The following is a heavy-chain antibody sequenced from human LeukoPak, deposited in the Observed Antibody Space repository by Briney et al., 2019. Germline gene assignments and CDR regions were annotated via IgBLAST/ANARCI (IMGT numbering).Heavy chain of an antibody. CDR1: GGSISSYY. J-gene: IGHJ6*02. V-gene: IGHV4-59*01. Sequence: SETLSLTCTVSGGSISSYYWSWIRQPPGKGLEWIGYIYYSGSTNYNPSLKSRVTISVDTSKNQFSLKLSSVTAADTAVYYCARSLQKHGDYLRAWYYYYGMDVWGQGTTVTVSS. D-gene: IGHD4-17*01. CDR3: ARSLQKHGDYLRAWYYYYGMDV. CDR2: IYYSGST.